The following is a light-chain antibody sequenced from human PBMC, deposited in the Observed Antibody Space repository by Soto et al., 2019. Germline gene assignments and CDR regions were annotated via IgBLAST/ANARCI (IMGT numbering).Light chain of an antibody. CDR2: GAS. CDR1: QDINSR. V-gene: IGKV1-12*01. Sequence: DIQMTQSPSSVSASVGDRITITCRASQDINSRLAWYQQKPGKAPKLLIYGASNLQGGVPSRFSGSGSGTDFTLASISLQPEDFATYFCQQASIFPLTFGGGTKVEIK. J-gene: IGKJ4*01. CDR3: QQASIFPLT.